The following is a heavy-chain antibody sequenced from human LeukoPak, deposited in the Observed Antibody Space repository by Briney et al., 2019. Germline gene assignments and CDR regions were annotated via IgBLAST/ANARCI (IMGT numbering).Heavy chain of an antibody. CDR2: ISYDGSNK. V-gene: IGHV3-30*18. J-gene: IGHJ6*02. Sequence: GGSLRLSCAASGFTFSRYGMHWARQAPGKGLEWVAVISYDGSNKYYADSVKGRFTISRDSSKNTLYLQMNTLRAEDTAVYYCAKDGRGMGDPEYYYFGMDVWGQGTTVTVSS. CDR3: AKDGRGMGDPEYYYFGMDV. CDR1: GFTFSRYG. D-gene: IGHD2-21*02.